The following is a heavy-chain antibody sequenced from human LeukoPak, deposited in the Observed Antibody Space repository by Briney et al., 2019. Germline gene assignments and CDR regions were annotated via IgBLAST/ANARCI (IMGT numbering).Heavy chain of an antibody. V-gene: IGHV3-21*01. Sequence: GGSLRLSCAASGFTFSSYSMNWVRQAPGKGLVRVSSISSSSSYIYYADSVKGRFTISRDNAKNSLYLQMNSLRAEDTAVYYCARDSSGYYGMDVWGQGTTVTVSS. D-gene: IGHD3-22*01. CDR2: ISSSSSYI. J-gene: IGHJ6*02. CDR3: ARDSSGYYGMDV. CDR1: GFTFSSYS.